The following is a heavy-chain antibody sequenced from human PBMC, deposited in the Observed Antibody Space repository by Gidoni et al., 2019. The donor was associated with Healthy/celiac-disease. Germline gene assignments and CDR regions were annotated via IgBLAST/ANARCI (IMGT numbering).Heavy chain of an antibody. Sequence: WVSAISGSGGSTYYADSVKGRFTISRDNSKNTLYLQMNSLRAEDTAVYYCAKQGGWSYGPFDYWGQGTLVTVSS. D-gene: IGHD5-18*01. CDR3: AKQGGWSYGPFDY. J-gene: IGHJ4*02. V-gene: IGHV3-23*01. CDR2: ISGSGGST.